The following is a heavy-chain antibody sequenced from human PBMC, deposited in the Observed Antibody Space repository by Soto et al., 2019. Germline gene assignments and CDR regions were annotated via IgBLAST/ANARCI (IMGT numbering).Heavy chain of an antibody. CDR2: ISWNSGSI. V-gene: IGHV3-9*01. Sequence: EVQLVESGGGLVQPGRSLRLSCAASGFTFDDYAMHLVRQAPGKGLEWVSGISWNSGSIGYADSVKGRFTISRDNAKNSLYLQMNRLRAEDTALYYCAKDKRSHYYYYGRDVWGQGTTVTVSS. J-gene: IGHJ6*02. CDR1: GFTFDDYA. CDR3: AKDKRSHYYYYGRDV.